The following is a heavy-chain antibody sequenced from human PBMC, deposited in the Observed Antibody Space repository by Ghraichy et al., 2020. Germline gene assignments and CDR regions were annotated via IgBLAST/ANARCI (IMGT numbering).Heavy chain of an antibody. CDR2: INPNSGGT. J-gene: IGHJ6*02. Sequence: ASVKVSCKASGYTFTGYYIHWVRQAPGQGLEWMAWINPNSGGTNYAQKFQGRVTMTRDTSISTAYMELSRLRSDDTAVYYCARRSRGVGYAMDVWCQGTTVTVSS. CDR1: GYTFTGYY. CDR3: ARRSRGVGYAMDV. V-gene: IGHV1-2*02. D-gene: IGHD6-13*01.